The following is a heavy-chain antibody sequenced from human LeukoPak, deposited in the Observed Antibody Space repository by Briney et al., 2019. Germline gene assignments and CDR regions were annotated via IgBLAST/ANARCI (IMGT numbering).Heavy chain of an antibody. D-gene: IGHD2-15*01. CDR1: GDTFSKFS. V-gene: IGHV1-69*06. CDR2: ILPIFGTT. J-gene: IGHJ3*02. CDR3: ARGIVVVVAATDAFDI. Sequence: SVKVSCKASGDTFSKFSISWVRQAPGQGLEWMGGILPIFGTTDYAQKFQGRVTITADKSTSTVYMEVSSLRSEDSAMYYCARGIVVVVAATDAFDIWGQGTMVTVSS.